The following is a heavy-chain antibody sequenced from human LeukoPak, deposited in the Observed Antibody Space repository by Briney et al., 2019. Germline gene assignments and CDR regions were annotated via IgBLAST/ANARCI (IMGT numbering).Heavy chain of an antibody. CDR3: ARGARYSSSWLHYFDY. J-gene: IGHJ4*02. D-gene: IGHD6-13*01. Sequence: GGSLRLSCAASGFTFSDYYMSRIRQAPGKGLEWVSYISSSGSTIYYADSVKGRFTISRDNAKNSLYLQMNSLRAEDTAVYYCARGARYSSSWLHYFDYWGQGTLVTVSS. CDR2: ISSSGSTI. V-gene: IGHV3-11*01. CDR1: GFTFSDYY.